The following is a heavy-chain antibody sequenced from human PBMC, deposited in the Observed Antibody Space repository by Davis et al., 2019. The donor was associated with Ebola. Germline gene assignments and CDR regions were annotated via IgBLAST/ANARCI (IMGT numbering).Heavy chain of an antibody. J-gene: IGHJ4*02. D-gene: IGHD3-10*01. Sequence: ASVKVSCKASGYTFTSYDINWVRQATGQGLEWMGWMNPNSGNTGYAQKFQGRVTMTRNTSINTAYLEVSSLRSEDTAVYYCARAPTWSQINYYCFDDRGQGTLVTVSS. V-gene: IGHV1-8*01. CDR1: GYTFTSYD. CDR2: MNPNSGNT. CDR3: ARAPTWSQINYYCFDD.